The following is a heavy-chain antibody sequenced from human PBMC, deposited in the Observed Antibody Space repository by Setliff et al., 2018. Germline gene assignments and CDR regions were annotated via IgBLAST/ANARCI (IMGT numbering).Heavy chain of an antibody. J-gene: IGHJ6*03. Sequence: GASVKVSCKASGYTFTNYDINWVRQATGQGLEWIGWMNPNSGNTGYAQKFQGRVTMTTDTSTSTAYMELRSLRSDDTAVYYCAKAPEAGSYYYYYMDVWGKGTTVTVSS. V-gene: IGHV1-8*01. CDR3: AKAPEAGSYYYYYMDV. CDR1: GYTFTNYD. CDR2: MNPNSGNT.